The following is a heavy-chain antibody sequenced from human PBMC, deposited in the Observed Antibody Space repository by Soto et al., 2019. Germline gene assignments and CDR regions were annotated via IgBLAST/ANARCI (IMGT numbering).Heavy chain of an antibody. CDR2: IIPILGIA. CDR1: GGTFSSYT. V-gene: IGHV1-69*08. CDR3: ARDPSAGDSAGY. D-gene: IGHD2-21*01. Sequence: QVQLVQSGAEVKKPGSSVKDSCKASGGTFSSYTISWVRQAPGQGLEWMGRIIPILGIANYAQKFQGRVTITEDKPTTTAYMELSSLRFEDTAVYYWARDPSAGDSAGYWGQGTLVTVSS. J-gene: IGHJ4*02.